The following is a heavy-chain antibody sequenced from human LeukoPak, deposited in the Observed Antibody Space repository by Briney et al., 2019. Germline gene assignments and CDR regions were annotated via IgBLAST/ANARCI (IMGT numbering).Heavy chain of an antibody. Sequence: GGSLRLSCAASGFTFDDYAMHWVRQAPGKGLEWVSGISWNSGSIGYADSVKGRFTISRDNAKNSLYLQMNSLRAEDTAVYYCARSAVTTIYYWGQGTLVTVSS. CDR3: ARSAVTTIYY. CDR1: GFTFDDYA. J-gene: IGHJ4*02. V-gene: IGHV3-9*01. D-gene: IGHD4-17*01. CDR2: ISWNSGSI.